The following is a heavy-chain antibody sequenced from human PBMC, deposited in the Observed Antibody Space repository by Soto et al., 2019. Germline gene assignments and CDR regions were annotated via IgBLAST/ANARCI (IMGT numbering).Heavy chain of an antibody. CDR2: IIPIFGTA. J-gene: IGHJ6*02. Sequence: QVQLVQSGAEVKKPGSSVKVSCKASGGTFSSYAISWVRQAPGQGLEWMGGIIPIFGTANYAQKFQGRVTITADESTSTAYMELSSLRSEDTAVYYCASYCSGGSCYRGRFYYYGMDVWGQGTTVTVSS. CDR3: ASYCSGGSCYRGRFYYYGMDV. V-gene: IGHV1-69*01. D-gene: IGHD2-15*01. CDR1: GGTFSSYA.